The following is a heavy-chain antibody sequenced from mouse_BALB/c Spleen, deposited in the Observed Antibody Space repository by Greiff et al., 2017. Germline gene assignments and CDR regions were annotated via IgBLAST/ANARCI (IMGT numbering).Heavy chain of an antibody. CDR1: GFTFSSYA. CDR2: ISSGGST. V-gene: IGHV5-6-5*01. D-gene: IGHD1-2*01. J-gene: IGHJ4*01. Sequence: EVKLMESGGGLVKPGGSLKLSCAASGFTFSSYAMSWVRQTPEKRLEWVASISSGGSTYYPDSVKGRFTISRDNARNILYLQMSSLRSEDTAMYYCARDGGEGAMDYWGQGTSVTVSS. CDR3: ARDGGEGAMDY.